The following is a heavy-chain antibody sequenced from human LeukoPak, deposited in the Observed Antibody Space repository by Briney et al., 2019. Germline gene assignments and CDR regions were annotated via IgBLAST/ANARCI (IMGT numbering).Heavy chain of an antibody. CDR3: ARSKGGRYYYDSSGYTYSD. D-gene: IGHD3-22*01. J-gene: IGHJ4*02. Sequence: GGSLRLSCAASGFTFSSYGMSWVRQAPGKGLEWVSAISGSGGSTYYADSVKGRFTISRDNSKNTLYLQMNSLRAEDTAVYYCARSKGGRYYYDSSGYTYSDWGQGTLVTVSS. CDR1: GFTFSSYG. CDR2: ISGSGGST. V-gene: IGHV3-23*01.